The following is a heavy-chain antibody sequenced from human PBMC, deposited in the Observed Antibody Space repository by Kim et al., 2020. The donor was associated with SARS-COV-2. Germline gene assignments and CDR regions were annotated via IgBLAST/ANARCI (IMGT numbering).Heavy chain of an antibody. J-gene: IGHJ5*02. CDR2: ISSSSSYI. CDR1: GFTFSSYS. D-gene: IGHD3-10*01. CDR3: ARDQGYGSGWFDP. Sequence: GGSLRLSCAASGFTFSSYSMNWVRQAPGKGLEWVSSISSSSSYIYYADSVKGRFTISRDNAKNSLYLQMNSLRAEDTAVYYCARDQGYGSGWFDPWGQGTLVTVSS. V-gene: IGHV3-21*01.